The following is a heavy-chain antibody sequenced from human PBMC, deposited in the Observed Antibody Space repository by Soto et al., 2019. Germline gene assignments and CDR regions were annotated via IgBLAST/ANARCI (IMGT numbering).Heavy chain of an antibody. CDR2: IYFSGST. D-gene: IGHD6-13*01. CDR3: ARSVATPGTNIDF. Sequence: SETLSLTCSVSGGSMNGYYWSWIRQTPGQGLEWLGFIYFSGSTRYNPSLMSRLTISLDKSKRQFSMSLSSVTAADTAVYYCARSVATPGTNIDFWGQGTLVTVSS. CDR1: GGSMNGYY. J-gene: IGHJ4*02. V-gene: IGHV4-4*09.